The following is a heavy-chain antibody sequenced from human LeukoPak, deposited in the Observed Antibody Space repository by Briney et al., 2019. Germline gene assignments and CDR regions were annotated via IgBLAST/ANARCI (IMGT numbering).Heavy chain of an antibody. D-gene: IGHD3-22*01. CDR3: AKGYYDSSGPEY. CDR2: ISGSGGST. J-gene: IGHJ4*02. V-gene: IGHV3-23*01. Sequence: PGGSLRLSCAASGFTLSSYWMRWVRQAPGEGLGWVSAISGSGGSTYYADSVKGGFTISRDNSKNTLYLQMNSLRAEDTAVYYCAKGYYDSSGPEYWGQGTLVTVSS. CDR1: GFTLSSYW.